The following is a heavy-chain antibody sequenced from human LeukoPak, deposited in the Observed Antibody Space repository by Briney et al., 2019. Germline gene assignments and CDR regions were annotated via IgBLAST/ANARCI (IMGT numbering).Heavy chain of an antibody. CDR2: ISSSSSYI. D-gene: IGHD3-3*01. CDR1: GFTFSSYS. V-gene: IGHV3-21*01. J-gene: IGHJ5*02. Sequence: PGGSLRLPCAASGFTFSSYSMNWVRQAPGKGLEWVSSISSSSSYIYYADSVKGRFTISRDNAKNSLYLQMNSLRAEDTAVYYCARDQGDFWSGYYTNWFDPWGQGTLVTVSS. CDR3: ARDQGDFWSGYYTNWFDP.